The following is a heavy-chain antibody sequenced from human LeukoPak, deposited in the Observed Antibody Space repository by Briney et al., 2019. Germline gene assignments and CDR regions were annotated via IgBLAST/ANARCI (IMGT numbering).Heavy chain of an antibody. Sequence: SGGSLRLSCAASGFTFDDYAMHWVRHAPGKGLEWVSGISWDSGSIGYADSVKGRFTISRDNAKNSLYLQMNSLRAEDTALYYCAKGVEMATITSAFDIWGQGTMVTVSS. J-gene: IGHJ3*02. CDR1: GFTFDDYA. CDR3: AKGVEMATITSAFDI. CDR2: ISWDSGSI. D-gene: IGHD5-24*01. V-gene: IGHV3-9*01.